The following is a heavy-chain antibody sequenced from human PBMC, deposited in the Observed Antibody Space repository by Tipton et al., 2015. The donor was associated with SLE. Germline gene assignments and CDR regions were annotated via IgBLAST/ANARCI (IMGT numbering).Heavy chain of an antibody. D-gene: IGHD1/OR15-1a*01. CDR3: ARAGFITGTMPEYYYYYYMDV. CDR2: MNPNSGNT. J-gene: IGHJ6*03. V-gene: IGHV1-8*01. Sequence: QVQLVQSGAEVKKPGASVKVSCKASGYTFTSYDINWVRQATGQGLEWMGWMNPNSGNTGYAQKFQGRVTITRNTSISTAYMELSSLRSEDTAVYYCARAGFITGTMPEYYYYYYMDVGGKGTTVTVSS. CDR1: GYTFTSYD.